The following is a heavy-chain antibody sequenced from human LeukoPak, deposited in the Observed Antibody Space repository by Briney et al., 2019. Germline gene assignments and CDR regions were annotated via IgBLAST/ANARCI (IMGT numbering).Heavy chain of an antibody. CDR1: GLIVSNYF. CDR2: IYSGGAT. D-gene: IGHD2-15*01. V-gene: IGHV3-53*01. CDR3: AREYGSGTFD. J-gene: IGHJ4*02. Sequence: GGSQRLSCAASGLIVSNYFMTWVRQAPGKGLECVSVIYSGGATYYADSVKGRFTISRDNSKNTLYLQMNSLRAEDTAVYFCAREYGSGTFDWGQGTLVTVSS.